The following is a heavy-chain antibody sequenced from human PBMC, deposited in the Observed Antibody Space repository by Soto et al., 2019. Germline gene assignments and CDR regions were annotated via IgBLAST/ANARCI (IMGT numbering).Heavy chain of an antibody. Sequence: GGSLRLSCAASGFTFSSYAMSWVRQAPGKGLEWVSAISGSGGSTYYADSVKGRFTISRDNSKNTLYLQMNSLRAEDTAVYYCAKDPFLVVVADHPDWFSPCGQGTLDTVSS. D-gene: IGHD2-2*01. J-gene: IGHJ5*02. CDR3: AKDPFLVVVADHPDWFSP. V-gene: IGHV3-23*01. CDR1: GFTFSSYA. CDR2: ISGSGGST.